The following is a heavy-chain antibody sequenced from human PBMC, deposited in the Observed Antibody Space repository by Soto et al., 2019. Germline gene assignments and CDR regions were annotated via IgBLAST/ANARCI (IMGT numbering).Heavy chain of an antibody. J-gene: IGHJ4*02. V-gene: IGHV3-66*01. CDR1: GFTVSSNY. Sequence: PVGSLRLSCAPSGFTVSSNYMSWVRQAPGKGLEWVSVIYSGGSTYYADSVKGRFTISRDNSKNSLYLQMNSLKTEDTAVYYCARVRSGTYKALDYWGQGTLVTVSS. D-gene: IGHD1-26*01. CDR2: IYSGGST. CDR3: ARVRSGTYKALDY.